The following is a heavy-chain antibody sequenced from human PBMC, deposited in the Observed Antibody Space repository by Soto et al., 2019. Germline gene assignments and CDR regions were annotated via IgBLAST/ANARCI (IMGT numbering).Heavy chain of an antibody. Sequence: ASVKVSCKASGYTFTGYYMHWVRQAPGQGLEWMGWINPNSGGTNYAQKFQGWVTMTRDTSISTAYMELSRLRSDDTAVYYCAIAKGSYEGPIGTFAIWGQVTMVTFSS. D-gene: IGHD3-3*01. J-gene: IGHJ3*02. CDR2: INPNSGGT. V-gene: IGHV1-2*04. CDR3: AIAKGSYEGPIGTFAI. CDR1: GYTFTGYY.